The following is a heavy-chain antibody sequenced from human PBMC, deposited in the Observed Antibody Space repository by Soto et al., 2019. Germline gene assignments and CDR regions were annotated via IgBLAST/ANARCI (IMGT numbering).Heavy chain of an antibody. CDR2: VNPSGGHT. CDR3: ARGGHVVVVTAALDY. J-gene: IGHJ4*02. CDR1: GDTFTDYY. V-gene: IGHV1-46*01. D-gene: IGHD2-21*02. Sequence: QVPLMQSGAEVKKPGASVKVSCKASGDTFTDYYIHWVRQAPGQGLEWMGTVNPSGGHTTYAQHFLGRVTLTXXXSXXPLYMELTSLTSDDTAIYYCARGGHVVVVTAALDYWGQGTLVTVSS.